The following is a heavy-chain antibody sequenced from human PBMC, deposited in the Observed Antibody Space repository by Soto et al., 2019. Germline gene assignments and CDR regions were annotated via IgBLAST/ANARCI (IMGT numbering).Heavy chain of an antibody. J-gene: IGHJ4*02. V-gene: IGHV3-21*06. Sequence: GGSLRLSCAASGFTFTRYSMNWVRQAPGKGLEWVSSISSTTNYIYYGDSMKGRFTISRDSAKNSLYLEMNSLRAEDTAVYYCARESEDLTSNFDYWGQGTLVTVSS. CDR2: ISSTTNYI. CDR3: ARESEDLTSNFDY. CDR1: GFTFTRYS.